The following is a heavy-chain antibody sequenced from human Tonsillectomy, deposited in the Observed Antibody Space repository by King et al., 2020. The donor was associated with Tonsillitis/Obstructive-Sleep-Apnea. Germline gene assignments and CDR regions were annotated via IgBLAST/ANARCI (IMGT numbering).Heavy chain of an antibody. V-gene: IGHV3-30*04. CDR3: ARDSWGMDV. Sequence: VQPVESGGGVVQPGRSLRLSCAASGFTFSNYAMHWVHQAPGKGLEWVAVISYDGSNKYNADSVKGRFTIFRDNSKNTLYLQMNSLRAEDTAVYYCARDSWGMDVWGQGTTVTVSS. CDR2: ISYDGSNK. CDR1: GFTFSNYA. J-gene: IGHJ6*02.